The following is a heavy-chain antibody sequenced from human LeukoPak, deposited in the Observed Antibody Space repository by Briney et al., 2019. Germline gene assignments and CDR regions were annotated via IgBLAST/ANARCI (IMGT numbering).Heavy chain of an antibody. D-gene: IGHD2-2*01. CDR1: GFTFSSYG. CDR3: AKSMGYCSSTSCRAMGFDP. Sequence: GSLRLSCAASGFTFSSYGMHWVRQAPGKGLEWVAVIWYDGSNKYYADSVKGRFTISRDNSKNTLCLQMNSLRAEDTAVYYCAKSMGYCSSTSCRAMGFDPWGQGTLVTVSS. J-gene: IGHJ5*02. V-gene: IGHV3-33*06. CDR2: IWYDGSNK.